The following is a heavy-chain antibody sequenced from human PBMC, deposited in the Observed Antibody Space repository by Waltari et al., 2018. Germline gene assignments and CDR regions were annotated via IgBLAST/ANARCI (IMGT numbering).Heavy chain of an antibody. CDR1: GFTFSSYW. D-gene: IGHD3-22*01. Sequence: EVQLVESGGGLVQPGGSLRLSCAASGFTFSSYWMHWVRQPPGKGLVWVSRINSDGSSTSYADSVKGRFTISRDNAKNTLYLQMNSLRAEDTAVYYCARVGGYYDSSGYYYYWGQGTLVTVSS. CDR3: ARVGGYYDSSGYYYY. CDR2: INSDGSST. J-gene: IGHJ4*02. V-gene: IGHV3-74*01.